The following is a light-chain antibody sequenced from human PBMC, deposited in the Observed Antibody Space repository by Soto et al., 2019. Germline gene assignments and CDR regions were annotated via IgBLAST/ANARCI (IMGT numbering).Light chain of an antibody. J-gene: IGKJ1*01. CDR3: QQYNSYSWT. Sequence: DIQMTQSPSTLSASVGDRVTITCRASQSITIYLAWYQQKPGKAPKLLIFDASSLESGVPSRFSGSGSGTEFTLTISSLQPDDFATYYCQQYNSYSWTFGQGTKVEIK. V-gene: IGKV1-5*01. CDR1: QSITIY. CDR2: DAS.